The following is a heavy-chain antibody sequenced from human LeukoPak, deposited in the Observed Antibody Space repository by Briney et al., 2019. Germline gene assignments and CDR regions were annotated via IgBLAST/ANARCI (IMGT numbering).Heavy chain of an antibody. CDR2: IYYSGST. D-gene: IGHD1-26*01. V-gene: IGHV4-59*08. CDR1: GGSISSYY. CDR3: ARFLGATGSFDY. Sequence: SETLSLTCTVSGGSISSYYGSWIRQPPGKGLEWIGYIYYSGSTNYNPSLKRRVTISVDTSKNQFSLKLSSVTAADTAVYYCARFLGATGSFDYWGQGTLVTVSS. J-gene: IGHJ4*02.